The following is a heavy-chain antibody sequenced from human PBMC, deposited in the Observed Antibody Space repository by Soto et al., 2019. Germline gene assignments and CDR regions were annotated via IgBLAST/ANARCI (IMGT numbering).Heavy chain of an antibody. Sequence: QVQLQESGPGLVKPSQTLSLTCTVSGGSISSGGYYWSWIRQHPGKGLEWIGYIYYSGSTYYNPSRKSRVTISVDTSKNHFSLKLSSVTAADTAVYYCARDKGDDGMYYCDYWGQGTLVTVSS. D-gene: IGHD2-21*02. J-gene: IGHJ4*02. CDR2: IYYSGST. V-gene: IGHV4-31*03. CDR1: GGSISSGGYY. CDR3: ARDKGDDGMYYCDY.